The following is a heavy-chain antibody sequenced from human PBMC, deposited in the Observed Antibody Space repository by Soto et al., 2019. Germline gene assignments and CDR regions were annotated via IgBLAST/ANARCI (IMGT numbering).Heavy chain of an antibody. CDR1: GHPFTSHG. J-gene: IGHJ4*02. CDR3: ARDSAYDYVWGSYTPRFDY. D-gene: IGHD3-16*01. V-gene: IGHV1-18*04. CDR2: SSAYNGNT. Sequence: GASVTLLCRASGHPFTSHGIIWVRQAPGQGLEGMGWSSAYNGNTNYAQKIQGRVTMTTDTSTSTAHMELRSLRSDDTAVYYCARDSAYDYVWGSYTPRFDYWGQETLVTVS.